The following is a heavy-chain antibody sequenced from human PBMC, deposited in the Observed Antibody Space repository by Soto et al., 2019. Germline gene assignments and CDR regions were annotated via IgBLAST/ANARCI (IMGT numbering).Heavy chain of an antibody. J-gene: IGHJ6*02. CDR1: GYTFTSYG. V-gene: IGHV1-18*01. D-gene: IGHD1-1*01. Sequence: QVQLVQSGAEVKKPGASAQVSCKSSGYTFTSYGISWVRQAPGQGLEWMGWIGADNGNTNYAQKLQGRVTMTTDTATSTASMELRSLRSDDTAVYFCARFVDGGVPMPFYYYYGMDVWGQGTTITVSS. CDR3: ARFVDGGVPMPFYYYYGMDV. CDR2: IGADNGNT.